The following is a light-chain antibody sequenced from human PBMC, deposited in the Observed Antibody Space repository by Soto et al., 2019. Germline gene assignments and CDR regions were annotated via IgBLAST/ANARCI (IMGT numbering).Light chain of an antibody. CDR2: GAS. V-gene: IGKV3D-15*02. Sequence: EIVMTQSPATLSVYPGESATPSCRASQSVSANLAWYQQKPGQAPRLLIDGASRRATGIPDRFSGSASGTDCTLTISRLQPEDFAVYFCQQYSDLPMTFGQGTRLEIK. CDR3: QQYSDLPMT. J-gene: IGKJ5*01. CDR1: QSVSAN.